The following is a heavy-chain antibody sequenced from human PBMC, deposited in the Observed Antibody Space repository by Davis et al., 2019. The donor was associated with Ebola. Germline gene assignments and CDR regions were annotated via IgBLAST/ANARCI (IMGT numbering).Heavy chain of an antibody. V-gene: IGHV3-7*03. Sequence: GGSLRLSCAASGFTFSSYWMSWVRQAPGKGLEGVANIKQDGSEKYYVDSVKGRFTISRDNAKNSLYLQMNSLRAEDTAVYYCARVSRVTIFGVVIIPRTSYYYYGMDVWGQGTTVTVSS. CDR1: GFTFSSYW. J-gene: IGHJ6*02. CDR3: ARVSRVTIFGVVIIPRTSYYYYGMDV. D-gene: IGHD3-3*01. CDR2: IKQDGSEK.